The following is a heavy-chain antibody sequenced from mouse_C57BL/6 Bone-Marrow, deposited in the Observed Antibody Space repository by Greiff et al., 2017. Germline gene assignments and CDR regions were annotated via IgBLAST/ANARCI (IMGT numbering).Heavy chain of an antibody. D-gene: IGHD1-1*01. CDR1: GYTFTSYW. CDR2: IDPSDSYT. CDR3: AREGPRYGSRRYFDV. Sequence: QVQLQQPGAELVRPGTSVKLSCKASGYTFTSYWMHWVKQRPGQGLEWIGVIDPSDSYTNYNQKFKGKATLTVDTSSSTAYMQLSSLTSEDSAVYYCAREGPRYGSRRYFDVWGRGTTVTVSS. J-gene: IGHJ1*03. V-gene: IGHV1-59*01.